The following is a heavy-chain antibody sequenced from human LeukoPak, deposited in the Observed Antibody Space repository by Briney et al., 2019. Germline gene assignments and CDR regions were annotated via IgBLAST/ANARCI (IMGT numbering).Heavy chain of an antibody. CDR2: ISSSSSYI. V-gene: IGHV3-21*01. D-gene: IGHD1-26*01. J-gene: IGHJ4*02. CDR1: GFTFSSYS. Sequence: GGSLRLSCAASGFTFSSYSMNWVRQAPGKGLEWVSSISSSSSYIYYADSVKGRFTISRDNAKNSLYLQMNSLRAEDTAVYYCAGDEWELMGSDYWGQGTLVTVSS. CDR3: AGDEWELMGSDY.